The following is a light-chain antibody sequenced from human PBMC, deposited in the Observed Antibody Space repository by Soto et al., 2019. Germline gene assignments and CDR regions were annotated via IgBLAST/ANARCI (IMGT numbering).Light chain of an antibody. CDR3: EQYGSSPRT. V-gene: IGKV3-20*01. CDR1: QSVSSSF. J-gene: IGKJ2*01. CDR2: GAF. Sequence: ELVLTQSPGTLSLSPGERATLSCRASQSVSSSFLAWYQQKPGQAPRLLIYGAFTRATGIPDRVSGSGSGTDFALTVSRLEPEDFAVYYCEQYGSSPRTFGQGTKLESK.